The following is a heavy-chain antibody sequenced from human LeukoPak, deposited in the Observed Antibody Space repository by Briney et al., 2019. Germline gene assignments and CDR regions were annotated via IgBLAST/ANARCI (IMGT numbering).Heavy chain of an antibody. V-gene: IGHV3-9*01. J-gene: IGHJ4*02. D-gene: IGHD6-19*01. CDR1: GFSFDNYA. CDR3: AKDTSGWDKYYYFDY. Sequence: GGSLRLSCAASGFSFDNYAMHWVRQTPGKGLEWVSGISWNSGSIAYADSVKGRFTISRDNAKNSLHLQMNSLRAEDTALYYCAKDTSGWDKYYYFDYWGQGTLVTVSS. CDR2: ISWNSGSI.